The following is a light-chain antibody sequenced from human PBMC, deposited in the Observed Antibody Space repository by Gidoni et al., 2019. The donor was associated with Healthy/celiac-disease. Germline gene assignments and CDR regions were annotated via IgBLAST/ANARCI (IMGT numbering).Light chain of an antibody. CDR3: QQSYSTPRLT. V-gene: IGKV1-39*01. CDR1: QSISSY. J-gene: IGKJ4*01. CDR2: AAS. Sequence: DIQMTQSPSSLSASVGDRVTITCRASQSISSYLNWYQQKPGKAPKLLIYAASSLQSGVPSRFSGSGSETDFTRTISSLQPEDFATYYCQQSYSTPRLTFGGGTKVEIK.